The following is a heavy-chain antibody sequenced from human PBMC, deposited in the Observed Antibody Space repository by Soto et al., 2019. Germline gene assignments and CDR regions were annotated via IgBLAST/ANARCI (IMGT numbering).Heavy chain of an antibody. CDR1: GGSISSSPYY. V-gene: IGHV4-39*01. Sequence: SETLSLTCSVSGGSISSSPYYWGWIRQPPGKGLEWLGTIYYSGTTSYNPSLKSRVIISVDTSNNQLFLKLRSVTTADTAVYYCARHRQYYDTSGYQQRYFDYWGQGTQVTVSS. D-gene: IGHD3-22*01. J-gene: IGHJ4*02. CDR2: IYYSGTT. CDR3: ARHRQYYDTSGYQQRYFDY.